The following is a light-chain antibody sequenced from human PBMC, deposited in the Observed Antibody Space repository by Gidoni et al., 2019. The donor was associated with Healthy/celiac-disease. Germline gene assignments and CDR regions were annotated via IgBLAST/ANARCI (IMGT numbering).Light chain of an antibody. CDR1: GPNIGSNT. CDR3: AAWDDSLNGPV. J-gene: IGLJ2*01. Sequence: QSVLTQPPSASRTPGQRVTLSCSGSGPNIGSNTVNWNQQLPRTAPKLLSYSKNQRPSGVPDRFSGSKSGTSASLAISGLQSEDEADYYCAAWDDSLNGPVFGGGTKLTVL. V-gene: IGLV1-44*01. CDR2: SKN.